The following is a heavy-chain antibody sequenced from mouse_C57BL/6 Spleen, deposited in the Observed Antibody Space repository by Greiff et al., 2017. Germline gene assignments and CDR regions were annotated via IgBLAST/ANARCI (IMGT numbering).Heavy chain of an antibody. V-gene: IGHV5-9-1*02. CDR2: ISSGGDYI. J-gene: IGHJ4*01. Sequence: EVNVVESGEGLVKPGGSLKLSCAASGFTFSSYAMSWVRQTPEKRLEWVAYISSGGDYIYYADTVKGRFTISRDNARNTLYLQMSSLKSEDTAMYYCTRGGLGLYYAMDYWGQGTSVTVSS. CDR3: TRGGLGLYYAMDY. D-gene: IGHD4-1*01. CDR1: GFTFSSYA.